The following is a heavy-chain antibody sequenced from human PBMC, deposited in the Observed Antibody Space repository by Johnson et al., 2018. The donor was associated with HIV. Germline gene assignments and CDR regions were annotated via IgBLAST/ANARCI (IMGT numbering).Heavy chain of an antibody. Sequence: VQLVESGGDVVRPGGSLRISCVASGFKLYEYDVSWVRQVPGKGLEWVSGINWSGGGTAYADSVKGRFTVSSDNAKNSLYLQMNSLRDEDTAVYYCAKNFGKILAAGGLEVGDAFDIWGQGTMVTVSS. CDR2: INWSGGGT. CDR3: AKNFGKILAAGGLEVGDAFDI. CDR1: GFKLYEYD. D-gene: IGHD6-13*01. V-gene: IGHV3-20*04. J-gene: IGHJ3*02.